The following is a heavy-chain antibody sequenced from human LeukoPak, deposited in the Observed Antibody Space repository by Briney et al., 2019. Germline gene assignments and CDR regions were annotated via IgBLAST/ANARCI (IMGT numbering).Heavy chain of an antibody. J-gene: IGHJ4*02. D-gene: IGHD6-6*01. CDR3: AKLRAWKYSSSSYDY. CDR1: GFTFSSYG. Sequence: QPGGSLRLSCAAAGFTFSSYGMRWVSQAPGKWLGWVAFIRYDGSNKYYGDSVKGRFTSSRENSKNTLYLQMNSLRAEDTAVYYCAKLRAWKYSSSSYDYWGQGTLVTVSS. V-gene: IGHV3-30*02. CDR2: IRYDGSNK.